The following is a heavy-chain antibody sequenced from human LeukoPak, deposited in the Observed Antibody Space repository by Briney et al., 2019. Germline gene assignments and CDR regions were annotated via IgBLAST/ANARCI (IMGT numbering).Heavy chain of an antibody. V-gene: IGHV3-74*01. J-gene: IGHJ4*02. D-gene: IGHD1-26*01. CDR3: ARTVGKHFDY. Sequence: PGGSLRLSCAASGFTFSSFWMHWVRQAPGKGLVWVSRVNTDGKSTTYADSVQGRLSISRDNAKNTVYLQMNCLRAEDTAVYYCARTVGKHFDYWGQGTLVTVSS. CDR2: VNTDGKST. CDR1: GFTFSSFW.